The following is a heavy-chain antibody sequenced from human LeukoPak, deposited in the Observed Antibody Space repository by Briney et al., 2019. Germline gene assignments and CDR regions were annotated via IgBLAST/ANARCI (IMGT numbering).Heavy chain of an antibody. CDR2: INPSGGST. CDR1: GYTFTSYY. V-gene: IGHV1-46*01. J-gene: IGHJ5*02. Sequence: GASVKVSCKASGYTFTSYYMHWVRQAPGQGLEWMGIINPSGGSTSYAQKFQGRVTMTRETSTSTVYMELSSLRSEDTAVYYRARETPGILTGYPGRHWFDPWGQGTLVTVSS. D-gene: IGHD3-9*01. CDR3: ARETPGILTGYPGRHWFDP.